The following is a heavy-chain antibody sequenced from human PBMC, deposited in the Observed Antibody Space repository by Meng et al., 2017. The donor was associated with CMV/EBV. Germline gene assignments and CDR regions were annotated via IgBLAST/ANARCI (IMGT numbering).Heavy chain of an antibody. D-gene: IGHD6-13*01. CDR2: ISSSSSYI. CDR1: GFTFSSYS. J-gene: IGHJ4*02. Sequence: LSLTCAASGFTFSSYSMNWVRQAPGKGLEWVSSISSSSSYIYYADSVKGRFTISRDNAKNTLYLQMNSLRAEDTAVYYCAKRFSLQSLGSSWYVRDYWGQGTLVTVSS. CDR3: AKRFSLQSLGSSWYVRDY. V-gene: IGHV3-21*01.